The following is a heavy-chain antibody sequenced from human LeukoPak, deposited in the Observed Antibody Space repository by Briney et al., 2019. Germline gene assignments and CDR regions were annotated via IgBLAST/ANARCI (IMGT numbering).Heavy chain of an antibody. CDR1: GYTFTSYA. Sequence: ASVKVSCKASGYTFTSYAMNWVRQDPGQGLEWMGWINTNTGNPTYAQGFTGRFVFSLDTSVSTAYLQISSLKAEDTAVYYCARDLDYYDSSGLDYWGQGTLVTVSS. CDR3: ARDLDYYDSSGLDY. J-gene: IGHJ4*02. V-gene: IGHV7-4-1*02. CDR2: INTNTGNP. D-gene: IGHD3-22*01.